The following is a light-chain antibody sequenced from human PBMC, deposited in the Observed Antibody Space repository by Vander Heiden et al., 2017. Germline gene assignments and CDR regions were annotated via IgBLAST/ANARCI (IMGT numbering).Light chain of an antibody. CDR1: SSDVGSYNL. V-gene: IGLV2-23*02. Sequence: GQSITISCTGTSSDVGSYNLVSWYQQHPGKAPKLMIYEVSKRPSGVSNRFSGSKSGNTASLTISGLQAEDEADYYCCSYAGSITFVVFGGGTKLTVL. CDR3: CSYAGSITFVV. CDR2: EVS. J-gene: IGLJ2*01.